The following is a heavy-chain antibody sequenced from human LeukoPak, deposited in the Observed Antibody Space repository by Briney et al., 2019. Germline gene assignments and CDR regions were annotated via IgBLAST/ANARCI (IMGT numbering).Heavy chain of an antibody. CDR1: GSTFSTYS. D-gene: IGHD6-19*01. V-gene: IGHV3-23*01. J-gene: IGHJ4*02. CDR3: AKDVVPDSGWDLDY. Sequence: GGSLRLSCAASGSTFSTYSMTWVRQGPGKRLEWVSSIYPSGDSTFYADSVKGRFTISRDNSKNTLYLQMSSLRTEDTAIYYCAKDVVPDSGWDLDYWGQGTLVTVSS. CDR2: IYPSGDST.